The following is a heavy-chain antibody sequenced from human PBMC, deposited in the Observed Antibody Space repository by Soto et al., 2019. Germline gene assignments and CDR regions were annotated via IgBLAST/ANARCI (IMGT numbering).Heavy chain of an antibody. CDR1: GFTFRNFG. J-gene: IGHJ6*02. CDR3: AKDLDVVMVLSATRGLDV. V-gene: IGHV3-30*18. Sequence: ESGGGMIQPGKSLRLSCVGSGFTFRNFGMHWVRQAPGKGLEWVAGISYDGRSESYVDSVRGRFTLSRDNSKNTLSLQMISLRPEDTGVYYCAKDLDVVMVLSATRGLDVWGQGTTVTVSS. D-gene: IGHD2-15*01. CDR2: ISYDGRSE.